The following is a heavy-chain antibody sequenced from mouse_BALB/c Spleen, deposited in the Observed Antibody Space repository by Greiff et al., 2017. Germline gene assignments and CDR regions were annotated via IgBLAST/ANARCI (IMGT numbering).Heavy chain of an antibody. CDR3: ARGTTVVATPFAY. D-gene: IGHD1-1*01. CDR1: GFTFSSYA. V-gene: IGHV5-6-5*01. Sequence: DVMLVESGGGLVKPGGSLKLSCAASGFTFSSYAMSWVRQTPEKRLEWVASISSGGSTYYPDSVKGRFTISRDNARNILYLQMGSLRSEDTAMYYCARGTTVVATPFAYWGQGTLVTVSA. CDR2: ISSGGST. J-gene: IGHJ3*01.